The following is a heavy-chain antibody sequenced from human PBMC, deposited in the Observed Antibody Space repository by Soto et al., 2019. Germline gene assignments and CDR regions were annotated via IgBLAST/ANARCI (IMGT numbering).Heavy chain of an antibody. Sequence: SVKVSCKASGGTFSSYAISWVRQAPGQGLEWMGGIIPIFGTANYAQKFQGRVTITADESTSTAYMELSSLRSEDTAVYYCARDPQLLELPEWFDPWGQGTLVTVSS. CDR1: GGTFSSYA. CDR3: ARDPQLLELPEWFDP. CDR2: IIPIFGTA. V-gene: IGHV1-69*13. J-gene: IGHJ5*02. D-gene: IGHD1-7*01.